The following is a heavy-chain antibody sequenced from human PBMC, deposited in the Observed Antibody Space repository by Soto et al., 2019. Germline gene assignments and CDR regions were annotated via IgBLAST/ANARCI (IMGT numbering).Heavy chain of an antibody. CDR3: ASASGRNRFDC. CDR1: GGSFSGYY. Sequence: QVQLQQWGAGLLKPSETLSLTCAVYGGSFSGYYWSWIRQPPGKGLEWIGEINHSGSTNYNPSLNRRLSISVDTSKIQFSLKLSSVTAADTVVYYCASASGRNRFDCWGQGTLVTVSS. J-gene: IGHJ4*02. CDR2: INHSGST. V-gene: IGHV4-34*01. D-gene: IGHD7-27*01.